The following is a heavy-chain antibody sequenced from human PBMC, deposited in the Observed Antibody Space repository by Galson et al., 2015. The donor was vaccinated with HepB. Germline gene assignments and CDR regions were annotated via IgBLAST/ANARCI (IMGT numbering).Heavy chain of an antibody. CDR3: ATLFYGGNSNFDY. J-gene: IGHJ4*02. CDR2: FDPEDGET. Sequence: SVKVSCKVSGYTLTELSMHWVRQAPGKGLEWMGGFDPEDGETIYAQKFQGRVTMTEDTSTDTAYMELSSLRSEDTAVYYCATLFYGGNSNFDYWGQGTLVTVSS. CDR1: GYTLTELS. V-gene: IGHV1-24*01. D-gene: IGHD4-23*01.